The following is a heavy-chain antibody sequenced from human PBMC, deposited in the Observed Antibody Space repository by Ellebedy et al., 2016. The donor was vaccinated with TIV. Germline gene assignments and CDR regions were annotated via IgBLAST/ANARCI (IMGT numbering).Heavy chain of an antibody. J-gene: IGHJ4*02. V-gene: IGHV1-2*02. CDR1: GYTFTGHY. CDR2: INPKNGGT. Sequence: AASVKVSCKASGYTFTGHYIHWVRQAPGQGLEWMGWINPKNGGTNYAQKFQGRVTMTRDPSISTAYMELSWLRSDDTAVYYCARDGACGGDCYGDNYWGQGSLVTVSS. D-gene: IGHD2-21*02. CDR3: ARDGACGGDCYGDNY.